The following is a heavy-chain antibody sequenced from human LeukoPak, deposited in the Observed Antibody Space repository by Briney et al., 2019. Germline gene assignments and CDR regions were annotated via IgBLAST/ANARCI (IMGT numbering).Heavy chain of an antibody. J-gene: IGHJ4*02. V-gene: IGHV1-69*04. CDR3: ARLTSSWSIDY. CDR2: IIPILGIA. Sequence: SVKVSCKASGGTFSSYAISWVRQAPGQGLEWMGRIIPILGIANYAQKFQGRVTITADKSTSTAYMELSSLRSEDTAVYYCARLTSSWSIDYWGQGTLVTVSS. CDR1: GGTFSSYA. D-gene: IGHD6-13*01.